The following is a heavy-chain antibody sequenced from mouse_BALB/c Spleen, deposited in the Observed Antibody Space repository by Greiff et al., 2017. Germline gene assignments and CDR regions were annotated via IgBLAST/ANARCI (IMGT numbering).Heavy chain of an antibody. CDR1: GFTFSSFG. J-gene: IGHJ2*01. CDR3: ARGSSYDY. CDR2: ISSGSSTI. Sequence: EVKLQESGGGLVQPGGSRKLSCAASGFTFSSFGMHWVRQAPEKGLEWVAYISSGSSTIYYADTVKGRFTISRDNPKNTLFLQMTSLRSEDTAMYYCARGSSYDYWGQGTTLTVSS. V-gene: IGHV5-17*02. D-gene: IGHD1-1*01.